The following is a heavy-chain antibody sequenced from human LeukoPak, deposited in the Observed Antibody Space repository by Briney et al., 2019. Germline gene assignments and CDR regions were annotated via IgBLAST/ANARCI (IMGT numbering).Heavy chain of an antibody. CDR2: ISYDGSNK. J-gene: IGHJ4*02. CDR1: GFTFSSYA. CDR3: ARMYGEADYYDSSGFDY. V-gene: IGHV3-30*01. Sequence: GGSLRLSCAASGFTFSSYAMHWVRQAPGKGLEWVAVISYDGSNKYYADSVKGRFTISRDNSKNTLYLQMNSLRAEDTAVYYCARMYGEADYYDSSGFDYWGQGTLVTVSS. D-gene: IGHD3-22*01.